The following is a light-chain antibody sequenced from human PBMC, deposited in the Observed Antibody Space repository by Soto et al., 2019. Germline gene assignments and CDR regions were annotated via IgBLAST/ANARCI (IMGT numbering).Light chain of an antibody. CDR1: QTINTY. J-gene: IGKJ1*01. Sequence: DIQMTQSPSSLSASVGDRVTISCRASQTINTYVNWYLQKPGKAPKLLIYAASSLHSGVPSRFSGSGSGTYFTLTISSLQPEDFATYYCQRSLSTPRTFGQGTKVEIK. CDR2: AAS. V-gene: IGKV1-39*01. CDR3: QRSLSTPRT.